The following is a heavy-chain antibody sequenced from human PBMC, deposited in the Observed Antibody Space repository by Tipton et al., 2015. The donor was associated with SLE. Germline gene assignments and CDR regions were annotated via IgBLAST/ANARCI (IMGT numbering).Heavy chain of an antibody. CDR2: INSDGSST. CDR3: ARVTYSSSEGY. CDR1: GFTFSNDA. V-gene: IGHV3-74*01. D-gene: IGHD6-6*01. Sequence: SLRLSCAASGFTFSNDAMTWVRQTPGKGLVWVSRINSDGSSTSYADSVKGRFTISRDNAKNTLYLQMNSLRAEDTAVYYCARVTYSSSEGYWGQGTPVTVSS. J-gene: IGHJ4*02.